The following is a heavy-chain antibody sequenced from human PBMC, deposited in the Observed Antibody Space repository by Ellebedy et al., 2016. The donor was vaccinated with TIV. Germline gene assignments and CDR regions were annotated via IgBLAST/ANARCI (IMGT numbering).Heavy chain of an antibody. D-gene: IGHD3-22*01. CDR2: ISGSLGNT. Sequence: PGGSLRLSCAASGFTFTNYAMNWVRQAPGKGLEWVSAISGSLGNTYYTDSVRGRFTISSDNSKDTLYLQMNSLRADDTAVYYCPKGGRFHYYDNSGLADYWGQGTLVTVSS. V-gene: IGHV3-23*01. J-gene: IGHJ4*02. CDR1: GFTFTNYA. CDR3: PKGGRFHYYDNSGLADY.